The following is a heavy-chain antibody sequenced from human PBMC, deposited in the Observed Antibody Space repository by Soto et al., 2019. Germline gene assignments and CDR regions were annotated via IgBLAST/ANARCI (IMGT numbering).Heavy chain of an antibody. Sequence: EVQLLESGGGLVQPGGSLTLSCAASGFTFSSYAMTWVRQAPGKGLEWVSGISGGGGVSTYYADSVKGRFTISRDNSMNTLYLQMNRLRAEDTAVYYCAKDAISMVRGVSTWFDPWGQGTLVTVSS. V-gene: IGHV3-23*01. CDR2: ISGGGGVST. J-gene: IGHJ5*02. CDR3: AKDAISMVRGVSTWFDP. D-gene: IGHD3-10*01. CDR1: GFTFSSYA.